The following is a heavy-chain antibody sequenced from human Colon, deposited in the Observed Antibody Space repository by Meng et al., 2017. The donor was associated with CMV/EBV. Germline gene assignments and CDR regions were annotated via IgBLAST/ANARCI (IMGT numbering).Heavy chain of an antibody. V-gene: IGHV1-46*01. J-gene: IGHJ5*02. CDR3: ARDRPVINLRNWFDP. CDR1: GYTFTDYY. Sequence: ASVKVSCKASGYTFTDYYLHWVRQAPGQGLEWMGTINPDGGGTDYAESFQGRVTMTRDTSTSTVYMELFNLRSEDTAVYYCARDRPVINLRNWFDPWGQGTLVTVSS. CDR2: INPDGGGT.